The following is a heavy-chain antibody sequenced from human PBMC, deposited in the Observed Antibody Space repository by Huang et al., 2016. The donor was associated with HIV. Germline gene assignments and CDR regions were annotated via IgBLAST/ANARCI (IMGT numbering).Heavy chain of an antibody. Sequence: EIHLAESGGGLVKPGGSLRLSCSASGFTFRNAWMSWVRQAPGKGLDGIGRVKSKVHGGTTDYAAPVKGRFTISRDDSKNMLYLQMKSLKTEDTAVYYCATVIPYGSGTPDYWGQGTLVTVSS. J-gene: IGHJ4*02. CDR3: ATVIPYGSGTPDY. D-gene: IGHD3-10*01. CDR1: GFTFRNAW. V-gene: IGHV3-15*01. CDR2: VKSKVHGGTT.